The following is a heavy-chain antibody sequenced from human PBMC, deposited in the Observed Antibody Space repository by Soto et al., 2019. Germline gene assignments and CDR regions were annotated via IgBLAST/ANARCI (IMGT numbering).Heavy chain of an antibody. CDR2: TIPVFDTA. CDR1: GGTLSDHG. CDR3: ARGVYGSRNYYTGPSAFDI. J-gene: IGHJ3*02. Sequence: QVQLEQSGAEVKKPGSSVKVSCKASGGTLSDHGVSWLRQAPGQGLEWVGGTIPVFDTAKYAQKFQGRVTIAADKSTNKAYRELSSLRSEDTAFYYCARGVYGSRNYYTGPSAFDIWGQGTMVIVSS. D-gene: IGHD3-10*01. V-gene: IGHV1-69*06.